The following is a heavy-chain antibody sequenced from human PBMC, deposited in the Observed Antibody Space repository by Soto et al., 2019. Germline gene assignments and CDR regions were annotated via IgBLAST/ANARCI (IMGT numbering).Heavy chain of an antibody. CDR2: INHSGGT. Sequence: SETLSLTCAVYGGSFSGYYWSWIRQPPGKGLEWIGEINHSGGTNYNPSLKSRVTISVDTSKNQFSLKLSSVTAADTAVYYCARVLTIFGVVMAYYYYGMDVWGQGTTVTVSS. CDR3: ARVLTIFGVVMAYYYYGMDV. CDR1: GGSFSGYY. V-gene: IGHV4-34*01. D-gene: IGHD3-3*01. J-gene: IGHJ6*02.